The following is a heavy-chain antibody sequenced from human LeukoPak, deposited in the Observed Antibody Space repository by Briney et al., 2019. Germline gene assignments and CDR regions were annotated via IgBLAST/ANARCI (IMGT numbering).Heavy chain of an antibody. CDR2: ISTYNGYT. CDR1: GYTFTSYY. V-gene: IGHV1-18*01. CDR3: ARWDNSGTY. D-gene: IGHD6-25*01. J-gene: IGHJ4*02. Sequence: ASVKVSCKASGYTFTSYYMHWVRQAPGQGLEWMGWISTYNGYTNYAQNLQGRVTMTTDTSTSTAYMELRSLRSDDTAVYYCARWDNSGTYWGQGTLVTVSS.